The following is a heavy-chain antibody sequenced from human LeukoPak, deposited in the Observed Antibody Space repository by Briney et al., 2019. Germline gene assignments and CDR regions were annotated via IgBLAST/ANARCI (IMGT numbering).Heavy chain of an antibody. Sequence: PSETLSLTCAVYGGSFSGYYWSWIRQPPGKGLEWTGEINHSGSTNYNPPLKSRVTISVDTSKNQFSLKLSSVTAADTAVYYCARKYSSSRHRRYYGMDVWGQGTTVTVSS. CDR1: GGSFSGYY. CDR2: INHSGST. J-gene: IGHJ6*02. CDR3: ARKYSSSRHRRYYGMDV. V-gene: IGHV4-34*01. D-gene: IGHD6-13*01.